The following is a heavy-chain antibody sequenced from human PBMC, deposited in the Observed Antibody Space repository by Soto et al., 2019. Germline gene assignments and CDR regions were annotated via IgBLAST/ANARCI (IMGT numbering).Heavy chain of an antibody. CDR3: ARDMSRYDSWSGYVSTTNWFDP. Sequence: TLSLTCIVSGDSITSGGYYWSGIRQGPVRGLEWSGYIFYSGSAFYNPSLKGRVTISVETSENRFSLRLNSVTAADTAVYYCARDMSRYDSWSGYVSTTNWFDPWGQGALVTVSS. J-gene: IGHJ5*01. D-gene: IGHD3-3*01. V-gene: IGHV4-31*03. CDR2: IFYSGSA. CDR1: GDSITSGGYY.